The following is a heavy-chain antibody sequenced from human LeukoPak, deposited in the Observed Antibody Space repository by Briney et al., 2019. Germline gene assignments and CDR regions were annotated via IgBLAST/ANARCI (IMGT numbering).Heavy chain of an antibody. J-gene: IGHJ5*02. CDR2: LNHSGST. V-gene: IGHV4-34*01. CDR3: ARGTYCSSTTCYPPLSNWFDP. CDR1: GGSFSGYY. D-gene: IGHD2-2*01. Sequence: SETLSLTCAVYGGSFSGYYWSWIRQPPGKGLEWIGELNHSGSTNYNPSLKSRVTISVDTSKNQFSLKLSSVTAADTAVYYCARGTYCSSTTCYPPLSNWFDPRGQGTLVTVSS.